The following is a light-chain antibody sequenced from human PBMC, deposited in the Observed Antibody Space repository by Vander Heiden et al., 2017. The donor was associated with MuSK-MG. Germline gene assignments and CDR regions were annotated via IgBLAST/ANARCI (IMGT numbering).Light chain of an antibody. Sequence: RVTITYRASQSISSYLNWYQQKPGKAPKLLIYAASSLQGGVPSRFSGSGSGTDFTLTISRLQPEDFATYYCQQSYSNPQTFGQGTKVEIK. CDR3: QQSYSNPQT. J-gene: IGKJ1*01. V-gene: IGKV1-39*01. CDR1: QSISSY. CDR2: AAS.